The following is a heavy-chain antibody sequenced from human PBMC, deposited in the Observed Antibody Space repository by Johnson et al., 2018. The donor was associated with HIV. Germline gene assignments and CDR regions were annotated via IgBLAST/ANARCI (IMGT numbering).Heavy chain of an antibody. CDR3: ARDADDYYDSSGDAFDI. V-gene: IGHV3-66*01. D-gene: IGHD3-22*01. Sequence: EVQLVESGGGLVQPGVSLRLSCAASGFTVSSNYMSWVRQAPGKGLEWVSVIYSGGSTYYADSVKGRFTISRDNSKNTLYLQMNSLRAEDTAVYYCARDADDYYDSSGDAFDIWGQGTMVTVSS. J-gene: IGHJ3*02. CDR2: IYSGGST. CDR1: GFTVSSNY.